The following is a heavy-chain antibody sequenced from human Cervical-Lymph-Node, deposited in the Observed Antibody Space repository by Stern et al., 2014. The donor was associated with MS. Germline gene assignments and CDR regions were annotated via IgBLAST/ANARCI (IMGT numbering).Heavy chain of an antibody. V-gene: IGHV1-69*01. J-gene: IGHJ6*02. Sequence: QLVQSGAEVKKPGSSVKVSCKASGGTFSSYAISWVRQAPGQGLEWMGGIIPIFGTANYAQKFQGRVTITADESTSTAYMELSSRRCGDRAVYYCAPRRSIYGGNSYYYYGMDVWGQGTTVTVSS. CDR1: GGTFSSYA. D-gene: IGHD4-23*01. CDR2: IIPIFGTA. CDR3: APRRSIYGGNSYYYYGMDV.